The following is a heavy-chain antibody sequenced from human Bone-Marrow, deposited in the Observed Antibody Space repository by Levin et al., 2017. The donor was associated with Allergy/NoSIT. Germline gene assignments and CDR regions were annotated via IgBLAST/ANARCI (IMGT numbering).Heavy chain of an antibody. CDR3: ATETASFRSSGSYYKGPVGY. Sequence: SVKVSCKASGGTFSSYAISWVRQAPGQGLEWMGGIIPIFGTANYAQKFQGRVTITADESTSTAYMELSSLRSEDTAVYYCATETASFRSSGSYYKGPVGYWGQGTLVTVSS. D-gene: IGHD3-10*01. J-gene: IGHJ4*02. CDR1: GGTFSSYA. V-gene: IGHV1-69*13. CDR2: IIPIFGTA.